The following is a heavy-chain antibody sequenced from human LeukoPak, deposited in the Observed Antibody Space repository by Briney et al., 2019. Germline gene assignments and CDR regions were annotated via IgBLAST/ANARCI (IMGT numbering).Heavy chain of an antibody. CDR3: ARSGYGGNSFDY. CDR1: GYTFTSYD. J-gene: IGHJ4*02. V-gene: IGHV1-8*01. Sequence: ASVKVSCKASGYTFTSYDINWVRQATGQGLEWMGWMNPNSGNTGYAQKFQGRVIMTRNTSISTAYMELSSLRPEDTAVYYCARSGYGGNSFDYWGQGTLVTVSS. CDR2: MNPNSGNT. D-gene: IGHD4-23*01.